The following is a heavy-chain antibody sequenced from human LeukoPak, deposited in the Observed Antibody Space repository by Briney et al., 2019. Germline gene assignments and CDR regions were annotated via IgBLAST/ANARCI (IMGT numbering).Heavy chain of an antibody. Sequence: GGSLRLSCAASGFSFRNAWMHWVRQAPGKGPVWVSRIKGDGSVTVYADSVEGRFTISRDNAKNTLYLQMNSLRVEDTAVYYCARSDWFDPWGQGTLVTVSS. D-gene: IGHD3-3*01. J-gene: IGHJ5*02. CDR3: ARSDWFDP. CDR2: IKGDGSVT. V-gene: IGHV3-74*01. CDR1: GFSFRNAW.